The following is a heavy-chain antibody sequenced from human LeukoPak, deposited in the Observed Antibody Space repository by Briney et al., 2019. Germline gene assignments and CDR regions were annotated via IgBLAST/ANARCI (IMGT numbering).Heavy chain of an antibody. CDR2: ISWDGGST. J-gene: IGHJ4*02. D-gene: IGHD3-3*01. V-gene: IGHV3-43D*03. Sequence: GGSLRLSCAASGFTFDDYAMHWVRQAPGKGLEWVSLISWDGGSTYYADSVKGRFTISRDNSKNSLYLQMNSLRAEDTALYYCAKGGEHYDFFIDYWGQGTLVTVSS. CDR3: AKGGEHYDFFIDY. CDR1: GFTFDDYA.